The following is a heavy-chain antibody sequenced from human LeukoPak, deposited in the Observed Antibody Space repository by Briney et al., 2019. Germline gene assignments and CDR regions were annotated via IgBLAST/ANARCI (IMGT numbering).Heavy chain of an antibody. Sequence: GGSLRLSCAASGFTFSNHGMHWVRQAPGKGLEWVAFIRYDGTDKYYADSVKGRFTISRDNAKNSLYLQMNSLRAEDTAVYYCARDKGSLRIFDYWGQGTLVTVSS. V-gene: IGHV3-30*02. CDR2: IRYDGTDK. CDR3: ARDKGSLRIFDY. J-gene: IGHJ4*02. CDR1: GFTFSNHG. D-gene: IGHD1-26*01.